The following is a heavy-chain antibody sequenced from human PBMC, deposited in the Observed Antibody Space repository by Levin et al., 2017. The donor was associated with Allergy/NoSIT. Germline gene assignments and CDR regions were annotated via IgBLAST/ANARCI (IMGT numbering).Heavy chain of an antibody. CDR3: ARGLIVATIRDWFDP. CDR2: ISSSGSTI. V-gene: IGHV3-48*03. Sequence: GGSLRLSCAASGFTFSSYEMNWVRQAPGKGLEWVSYISSSGSTIYYADSVKGRFTISRDNAKNSLYLQMNSLRAEDTAVYYCARGLIVATIRDWFDPWGQGTLVTVSS. J-gene: IGHJ5*02. D-gene: IGHD5-12*01. CDR1: GFTFSSYE.